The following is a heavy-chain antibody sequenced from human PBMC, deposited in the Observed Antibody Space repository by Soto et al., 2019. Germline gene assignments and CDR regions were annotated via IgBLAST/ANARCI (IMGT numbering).Heavy chain of an antibody. V-gene: IGHV1-18*04. Sequence: QVQLVQSGAEVKKPGASVKVSCKASGYTFTSYGISWVRQAPGQGLEWMGWISAYNGNTNYAQKLHGRVTMSTDTSTSTAYMELRSLRSDDTAVYYCARDPRYCSSTSCSYYYYGMDVWGQGTTVTVSS. J-gene: IGHJ6*02. D-gene: IGHD2-2*01. CDR2: ISAYNGNT. CDR1: GYTFTSYG. CDR3: ARDPRYCSSTSCSYYYYGMDV.